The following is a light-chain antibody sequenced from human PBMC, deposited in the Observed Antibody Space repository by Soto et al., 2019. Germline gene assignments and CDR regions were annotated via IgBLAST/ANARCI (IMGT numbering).Light chain of an antibody. CDR2: AAS. CDR1: QSISSY. CDR3: QQANSFLPPT. J-gene: IGKJ4*01. Sequence: DIQMTQSPSSLSASVGDRVTITCRASQSISSYLNWYQQKPGKAPKLLIYAASSLQSGVPSRFSGSGSGTDFTLTISSLQPEDFATYYCQQANSFLPPTFGGGTKVDI. V-gene: IGKV1-39*01.